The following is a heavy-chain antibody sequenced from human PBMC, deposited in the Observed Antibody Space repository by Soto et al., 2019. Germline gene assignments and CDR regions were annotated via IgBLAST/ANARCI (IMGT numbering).Heavy chain of an antibody. Sequence: QVQLQQWGAGLLKPSETLSLTCAVYGGSFSGYYWTWIRQPPGTGLEWIGEINHSGSTNYNPSLKSRVTMSVDTSKNQFALKLTSVTAADTAVDYCARDKITGLFDYWGQGTLVTVSS. V-gene: IGHV4-34*01. CDR1: GGSFSGYY. D-gene: IGHD2-8*02. CDR2: INHSGST. CDR3: ARDKITGLFDY. J-gene: IGHJ4*02.